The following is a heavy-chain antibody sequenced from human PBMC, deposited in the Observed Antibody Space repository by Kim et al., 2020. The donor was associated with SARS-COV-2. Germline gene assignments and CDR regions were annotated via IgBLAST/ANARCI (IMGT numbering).Heavy chain of an antibody. D-gene: IGHD6-19*01. V-gene: IGHV3-30-3*01. J-gene: IGHJ4*02. CDR3: ARDWGSGWGE. CDR2: SNK. Sequence: SNKNYADSVKGRFPISRDNSKNTLYLQMNSLRAEDTAVYYCARDWGSGWGEWGQGTLVTVSS.